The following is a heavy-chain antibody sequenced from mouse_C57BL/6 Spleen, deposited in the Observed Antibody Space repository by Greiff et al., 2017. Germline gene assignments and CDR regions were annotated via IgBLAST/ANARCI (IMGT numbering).Heavy chain of an antibody. CDR2: IDPSDSET. D-gene: IGHD1-1*01. CDR1: GYTFTSYW. Sequence: VQLQQPGAELVRPGSSVKLSCKASGYTFTSYWMHWVKQRPIQGLEWIGNIDPSDSETHYNQKFKDKATLTVDKSSSTAYMQLSSLTSEDSAVYYCAREAGNWYFDVWGTGTTVTVSS. J-gene: IGHJ1*03. CDR3: AREAGNWYFDV. V-gene: IGHV1-52*01.